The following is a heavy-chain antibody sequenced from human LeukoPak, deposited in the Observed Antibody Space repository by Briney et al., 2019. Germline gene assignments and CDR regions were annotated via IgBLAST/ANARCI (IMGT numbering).Heavy chain of an antibody. Sequence: GGSLRLSCAASGFTFSTHAIHWVRQAPGKGLEWVAVMSYDGNNKYYGDSVKGRFTISRDNSKNTLYLQMNSLITEDTAVYYCARRYNTGSYAPLALDYWGQGTLVTVSS. J-gene: IGHJ4*02. V-gene: IGHV3-30-3*01. CDR3: ARRYNTGSYAPLALDY. CDR2: MSYDGNNK. D-gene: IGHD6-19*01. CDR1: GFTFSTHA.